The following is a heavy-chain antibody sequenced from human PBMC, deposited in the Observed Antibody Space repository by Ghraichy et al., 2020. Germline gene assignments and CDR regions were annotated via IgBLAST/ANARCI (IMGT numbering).Heavy chain of an antibody. V-gene: IGHV3-30-3*01. CDR3: ARDREGGSYGRYYYFDY. Sequence: GGSLRLSCAASGFTFSSYAMHWVRQAPGKGLEWVAVISYDGSNKYYADSVKGRFTISRDNSKNTLYLQMNSLRAEDTAVYYCARDREGGSYGRYYYFDYWGQGTPVTVSS. J-gene: IGHJ4*01. D-gene: IGHD1-26*01. CDR2: ISYDGSNK. CDR1: GFTFSSYA.